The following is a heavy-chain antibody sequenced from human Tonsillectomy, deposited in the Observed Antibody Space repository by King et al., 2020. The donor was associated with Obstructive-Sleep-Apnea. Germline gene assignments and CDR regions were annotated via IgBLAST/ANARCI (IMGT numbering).Heavy chain of an antibody. CDR3: ARDPGSSGFDI. V-gene: IGHV1-46*01. J-gene: IGHJ3*02. CDR2: IIPWDSSI. CDR1: GYTFTSSY. D-gene: IGHD2-2*01. Sequence: QVQLVESGAEVKKPGVSGMFSCKASGYTFTSSYIHWVRQAPGQWLEWMGIIIPWDSSIIYAQNFQGRVTMTSDTSTSTVYMELSSLRPEDTAVYYCARDPGSSGFDIWGPGTMVTVSS.